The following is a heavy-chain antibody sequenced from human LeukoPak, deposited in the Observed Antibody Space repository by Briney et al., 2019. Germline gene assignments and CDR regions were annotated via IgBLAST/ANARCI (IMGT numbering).Heavy chain of an antibody. CDR3: AKNRYSGYDPRRYLFDY. D-gene: IGHD5-12*01. J-gene: IGHJ4*02. CDR2: INHSGST. Sequence: PSETLSLTCAVYGGTFSGYYWSWIRQPPGKGLEWIGEINHSGSTNYNPSLMSRVTISVDTSKNQFSLKLSSVTAADTAVYYCAKNRYSGYDPRRYLFDYWGQGTLVTVSS. CDR1: GGTFSGYY. V-gene: IGHV4-34*08.